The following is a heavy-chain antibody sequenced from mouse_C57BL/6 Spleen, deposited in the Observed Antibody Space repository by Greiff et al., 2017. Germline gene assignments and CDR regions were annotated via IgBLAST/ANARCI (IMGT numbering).Heavy chain of an antibody. CDR1: GYTFTSYW. CDR3: ERQGTEDWGGGFAY. Sequence: QVQLQQPGAELVKPGASVKLSCKASGYTFTSYWMHWVKQRPGQGLEWIGMIHPNSGSTNYNEKFKSKATLTVDKSSSTAYMQLSSLTSEDSAVYYCERQGTEDWGGGFAYWGQGTLVTVSA. J-gene: IGHJ3*01. CDR2: IHPNSGST. V-gene: IGHV1-64*01.